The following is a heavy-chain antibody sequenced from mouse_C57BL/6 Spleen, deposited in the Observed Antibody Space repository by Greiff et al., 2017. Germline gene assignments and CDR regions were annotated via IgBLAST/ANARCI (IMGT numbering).Heavy chain of an antibody. J-gene: IGHJ3*01. CDR3: AREGYDYDFAY. Sequence: VQLQESGPELVKPGASVKIPCKASGYTFTDYNMDWVKQSHGKSLEWIGDINPNNGGTIYNQKFKGKATLTVDKSSSTAYMGLRSLTSEDTAVYDCAREGYDYDFAYWGQGTLVTVSA. V-gene: IGHV1-18*01. CDR2: INPNNGGT. CDR1: GYTFTDYN. D-gene: IGHD2-4*01.